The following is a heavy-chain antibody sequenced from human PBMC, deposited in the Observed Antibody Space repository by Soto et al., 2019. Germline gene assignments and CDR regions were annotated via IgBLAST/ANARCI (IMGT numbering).Heavy chain of an antibody. J-gene: IGHJ4*02. CDR1: GFTFSNYE. CDR3: AKPWTVTTDTDY. Sequence: GGSLRLSCAASGFTFSNYEMHWVRQAPGKGLEYVSGISNNGAHTDYAKSVKGRFTISRDNSENTLYLQMNSLRAEDTAVYYCAKPWTVTTDTDYWGQGTLVTVSS. D-gene: IGHD4-4*01. CDR2: ISNNGAHT. V-gene: IGHV3-64*01.